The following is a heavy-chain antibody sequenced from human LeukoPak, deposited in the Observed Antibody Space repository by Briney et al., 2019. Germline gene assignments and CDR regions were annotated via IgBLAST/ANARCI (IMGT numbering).Heavy chain of an antibody. Sequence: ASVKVSCKASGYTFTSYAMNWVRQAPGQGLEWMGWINTNTGNPTYAQGFTGRFVFSLDTSVSTAYLQISSLKAEDTAVYYCARGGILGYCSGGSCYRQYYYYMDVWGKGTTVIVSS. CDR3: ARGGILGYCSGGSCYRQYYYYMDV. D-gene: IGHD2-15*01. CDR2: INTNTGNP. V-gene: IGHV7-4-1*02. CDR1: GYTFTSYA. J-gene: IGHJ6*03.